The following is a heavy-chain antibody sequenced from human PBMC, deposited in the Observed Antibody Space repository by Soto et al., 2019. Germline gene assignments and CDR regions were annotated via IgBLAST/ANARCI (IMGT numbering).Heavy chain of an antibody. CDR2: ISYDGSNK. Sequence: GGSLRLSCAASGFTFSSYGMHWVRQAPGKGLEWVAVISYDGSNKYYADSVKGRFTISRDNSKNTLYLQMNSLRAEDTAVYYCAKDPNAAFDIWGQGTMVTVSS. V-gene: IGHV3-30*18. CDR1: GFTFSSYG. J-gene: IGHJ3*02. CDR3: AKDPNAAFDI.